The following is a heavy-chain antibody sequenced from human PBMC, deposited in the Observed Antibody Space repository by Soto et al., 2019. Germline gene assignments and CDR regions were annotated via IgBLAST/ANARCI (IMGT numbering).Heavy chain of an antibody. D-gene: IGHD3-9*01. CDR1: GFTFSSYG. J-gene: IGHJ6*02. CDR3: AKDLESWITYYDILTGYYRSYYYGMDV. CDR2: ISYDGSNK. V-gene: IGHV3-30*18. Sequence: GGSLRLSCAASGFTFSSYGMHWVRQAPGKGLEWVAVISYDGSNKYYADSVKGRFTISRDNSKNTLYLQMNSLRAEDTAVYYCAKDLESWITYYDILTGYYRSYYYGMDVWGQGTTVTVSS.